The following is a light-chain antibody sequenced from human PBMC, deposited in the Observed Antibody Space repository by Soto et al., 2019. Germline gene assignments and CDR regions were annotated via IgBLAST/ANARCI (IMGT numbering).Light chain of an antibody. CDR2: AVS. V-gene: IGLV2-11*01. CDR3: YSYTASDIWV. J-gene: IGLJ3*02. CDR1: NSDVGRYNF. Sequence: QSALTQPRPVSGSPGQSVTISCTGTNSDVGRYNFVSWYQQLPGKAPKLLISAVSQRPSGVPDRFSGSKSGNTASLTISGLQADDEADYFCYSYTASDIWVFGGGTKLTVL.